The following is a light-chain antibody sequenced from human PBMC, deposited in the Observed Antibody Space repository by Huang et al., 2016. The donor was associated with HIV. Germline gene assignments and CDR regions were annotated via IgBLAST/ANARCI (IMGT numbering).Light chain of an antibody. CDR2: DTS. CDR3: QQRSNWPPT. V-gene: IGKV3-11*01. J-gene: IGKJ4*01. CDR1: QNIGNY. Sequence: ETVLTQSPATLSLSPGERATLSCRASQNIGNYLAWYQQKPGQTPRLLIYDTSNRATGVPARFSGSGSGTDFTLDISSLESEDFAVYYCQQRSNWPPTFGGGIKV.